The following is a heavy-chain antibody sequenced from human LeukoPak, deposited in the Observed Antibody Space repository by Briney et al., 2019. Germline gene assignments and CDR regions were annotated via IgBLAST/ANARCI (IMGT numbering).Heavy chain of an antibody. J-gene: IGHJ3*02. CDR2: ISYDGSNK. CDR3: ATYSGSYGGAFDI. V-gene: IGHV3-30-3*01. CDR1: GFTFSSYA. D-gene: IGHD1-26*01. Sequence: PGRSLRLSCAASGFTFSSYAMHWVRQAPGKGLEWVAVISYDGSNKYYADSVKGRFTISRDNSKNTLYLQMNSLRAEDTAVYYCATYSGSYGGAFDIWGQGTMVTVSS.